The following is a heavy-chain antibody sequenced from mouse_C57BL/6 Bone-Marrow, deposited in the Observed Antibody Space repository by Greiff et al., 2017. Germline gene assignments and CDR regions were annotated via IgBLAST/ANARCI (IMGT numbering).Heavy chain of an antibody. CDR1: GFSLTSYG. J-gene: IGHJ1*03. V-gene: IGHV2-2*01. D-gene: IGHD1-1*01. CDR2: IWRGGST. CDR3: ASPYYYGSSYWYFDV. Sequence: QVQLQQSGPGLVQPSQSLSITCTVSGFSLTSYGVHWVRQSPGKGLEWLGVIWRGGSTDYNAAFISRLSISKDNSKSQVFFKMNSLQADDTAIYYCASPYYYGSSYWYFDVWGTGTTGTVSS.